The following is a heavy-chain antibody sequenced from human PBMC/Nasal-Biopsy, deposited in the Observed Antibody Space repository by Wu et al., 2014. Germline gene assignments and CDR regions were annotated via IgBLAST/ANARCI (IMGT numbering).Heavy chain of an antibody. V-gene: IGHV4-61*08. CDR1: GGSVNINDYY. CDR2: IYHSGST. CDR3: AREGRETYSSSWGLYDFYYHMDV. Sequence: TLSLTCTVSGGSVNINDYYWTWIRQTPGKGLEWIGYIYHSGSTSYNPSLKSRVTISIDKSKNQFSLKLTSVTAADTAVYYCAREGRETYSSSWGLYDFYYHMDVWGQRDHGHRLL. D-gene: IGHD6-13*01. J-gene: IGHJ6*03.